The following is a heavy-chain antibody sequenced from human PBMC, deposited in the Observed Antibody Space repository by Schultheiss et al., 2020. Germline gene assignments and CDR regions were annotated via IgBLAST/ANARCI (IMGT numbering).Heavy chain of an antibody. V-gene: IGHV1-18*04. Sequence: ASVKVSCKASGYTFTGYYMHWVRQAPGQGLEWMGWISAYNGNTNYAQKLQGRVTMTTDTSTSTAYMELRSLRSDDTAVYYCARVGRYCSSTSCYGGFDPWGQGTLVTVSS. CDR3: ARVGRYCSSTSCYGGFDP. D-gene: IGHD2-2*01. CDR1: GYTFTGYY. J-gene: IGHJ5*02. CDR2: ISAYNGNT.